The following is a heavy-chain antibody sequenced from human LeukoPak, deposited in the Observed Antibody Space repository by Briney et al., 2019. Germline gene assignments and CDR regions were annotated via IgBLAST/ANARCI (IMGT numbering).Heavy chain of an antibody. CDR1: GFSFSSYD. CDR3: VRAHVGAGLAFDI. CDR2: ISIAGDT. J-gene: IGHJ3*02. V-gene: IGHV3-13*01. Sequence: GGSLRLSCAASGFSFSSYDMHWVRQAAGKGLEWVSAISIAGDTYYPDSVKGRFTISRENAKNSFYLQMNSLTPGDTAVYYCVRAHVGAGLAFDIWGQGTMVTVSS. D-gene: IGHD1-26*01.